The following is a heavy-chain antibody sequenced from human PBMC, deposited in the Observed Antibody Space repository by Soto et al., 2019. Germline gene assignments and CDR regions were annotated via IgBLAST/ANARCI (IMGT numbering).Heavy chain of an antibody. V-gene: IGHV4-59*01. Sequence: SETLSLTCTVSGGSISSYYWSWIRQPPGKGLEWIGYIYYSGSTNYNPSLKSRVTISVDTSKNQFSLKLSSVTAADTAVYCCARGTQSNSGYEPDWYLDLWGRGTLVTVSS. CDR1: GGSISSYY. D-gene: IGHD5-12*01. J-gene: IGHJ2*01. CDR3: ARGTQSNSGYEPDWYLDL. CDR2: IYYSGST.